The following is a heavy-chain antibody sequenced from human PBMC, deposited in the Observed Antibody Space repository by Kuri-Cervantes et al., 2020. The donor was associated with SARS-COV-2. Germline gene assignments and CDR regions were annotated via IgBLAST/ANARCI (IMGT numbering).Heavy chain of an antibody. J-gene: IGHJ4*02. CDR1: GGSFSGYY. Sequence: SETLSLTCAVYGGSFSGYYWSWIRQPPGKGLEWIGEISHSGSTNYNPSLKSRLTISTDTSENQFSLKLRSVTAADTAVYYCAGGYDGPFDYWGQGALVTVSS. CDR3: AGGYDGPFDY. D-gene: IGHD4-23*01. V-gene: IGHV4-34*01. CDR2: ISHSGST.